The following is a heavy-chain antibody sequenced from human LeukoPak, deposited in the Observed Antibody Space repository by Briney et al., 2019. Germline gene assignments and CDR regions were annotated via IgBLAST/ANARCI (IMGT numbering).Heavy chain of an antibody. V-gene: IGHV4-38-2*02. D-gene: IGHD7-27*01. CDR1: GYSISSGYY. CDR3: ARAPPLGLNVFDY. Sequence: SETLSLTCTVSGYSISSGYYWGWIRQPPGKGLEWIGSIYHSGSTYYNPSLKSRVTISVDTSKNQSSLKLSSVTAADTAVYYCARAPPLGLNVFDYWGQGTLVTVSS. CDR2: IYHSGST. J-gene: IGHJ4*02.